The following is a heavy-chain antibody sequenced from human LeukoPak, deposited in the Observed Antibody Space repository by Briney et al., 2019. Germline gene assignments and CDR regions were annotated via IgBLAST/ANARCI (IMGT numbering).Heavy chain of an antibody. CDR1: GFTFSNYG. Sequence: PGGSLRLSCAASGFTFSNYGMSWVRQAPGKGLEWVSAISGSGGSTYYADSVKGRFTISRDNSKNTLYLQMNSLRAEDTAVYYCAKGIQSGSYRYFDYWGQGTLVTVSS. CDR2: ISGSGGST. J-gene: IGHJ4*02. CDR3: AKGIQSGSYRYFDY. V-gene: IGHV3-23*01. D-gene: IGHD1-26*01.